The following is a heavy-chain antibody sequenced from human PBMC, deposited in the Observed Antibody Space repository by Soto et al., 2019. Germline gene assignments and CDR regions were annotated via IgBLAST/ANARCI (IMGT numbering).Heavy chain of an antibody. V-gene: IGHV4-4*02. CDR2: IYHSGST. D-gene: IGHD3-22*01. Sequence: PSETLSLTCAVSGGSISSSNWWSWVRQPPGKGLEWIGEIYHSGSTNYNPSLKSRVTISVDKSKNQFSLKLSSVTAADTAVYYCARDRYYYDSSGYYYANWFDPWGQGTLVTVSS. CDR3: ARDRYYYDSSGYYYANWFDP. J-gene: IGHJ5*02. CDR1: GGSISSSNW.